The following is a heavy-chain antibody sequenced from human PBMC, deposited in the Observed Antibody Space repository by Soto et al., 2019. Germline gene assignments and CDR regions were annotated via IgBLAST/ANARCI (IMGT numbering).Heavy chain of an antibody. D-gene: IGHD1-7*01. CDR2: IYYSGST. CDR3: ARESLTVTIGLYYYYGLDV. CDR1: GGSISSYY. J-gene: IGHJ6*02. Sequence: QVQLQESGPGLVKPSETLSLTCTVSGGSISSYYWNWIRQPPGKGLEWIGYIYYSGSTNYNSSLKSRVTISVDTSKHQFSLKLSSVTAADTAVYYCARESLTVTIGLYYYYGLDVWGQGTTVTVSS. V-gene: IGHV4-59*01.